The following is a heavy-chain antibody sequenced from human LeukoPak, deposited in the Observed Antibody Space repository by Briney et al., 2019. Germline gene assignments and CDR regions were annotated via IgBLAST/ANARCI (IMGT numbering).Heavy chain of an antibody. V-gene: IGHV4-59*12. Sequence: SETLSLTCTVSGGSISSYYWSWIWQPPGKGLEWIGYIYYSGSTNYNPSLKSRVTISVDTSKNQFSLKLSSVTAADTAVYYCARDRKVGASDFDYWGQGTLVTVSS. CDR3: ARDRKVGASDFDY. J-gene: IGHJ4*02. CDR2: IYYSGST. D-gene: IGHD1-26*01. CDR1: GGSISSYY.